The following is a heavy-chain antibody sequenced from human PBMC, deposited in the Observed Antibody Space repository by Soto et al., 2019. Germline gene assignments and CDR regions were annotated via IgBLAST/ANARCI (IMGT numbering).Heavy chain of an antibody. J-gene: IGHJ4*02. CDR2: IKSKAGGETT. V-gene: IGHV3-15*07. D-gene: IGHD1-26*01. CDR1: GFTVSDAW. Sequence: GGSLRLSCAASGFTVSDAWMHWVRQAPGKGLEWVARIKSKAGGETTDYAAPVKGRYTISRDDSKNTLYLQMSGLKTEDTAVYYCTTDGSYCLDYWGQGTLVTVSS. CDR3: TTDGSYCLDY.